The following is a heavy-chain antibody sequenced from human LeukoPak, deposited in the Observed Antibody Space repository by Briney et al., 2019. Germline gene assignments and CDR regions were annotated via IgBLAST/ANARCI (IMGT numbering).Heavy chain of an antibody. D-gene: IGHD2-21*01. V-gene: IGHV4-59*02. Sequence: SETLSLTCAVSGGSGSSHYWTWIRQPPGKGLEWIGYISLTGTTNYNPSLKSRVTISVDPFKSQFSLILTSVTAADTAVYYCARIESGETYFYYYYMDVWGKGTAVTVSS. CDR1: GGSGSSHY. J-gene: IGHJ6*03. CDR2: ISLTGTT. CDR3: ARIESGETYFYYYYMDV.